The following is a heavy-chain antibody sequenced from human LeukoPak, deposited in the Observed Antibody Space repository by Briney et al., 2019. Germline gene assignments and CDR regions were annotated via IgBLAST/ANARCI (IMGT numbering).Heavy chain of an antibody. J-gene: IGHJ6*02. Sequence: SETLSLTCTVSGGSISSSSYYWGWIRQPPGKGLEWIGSIYYSGSTYYNPSLKSRVTISVDTSKNQFSLKLSSVTAADTAVYYCARQKPYPKDYYYGMDAWGQGTTVTVSS. CDR2: IYYSGST. CDR1: GGSISSSSYY. V-gene: IGHV4-39*01. CDR3: ARQKPYPKDYYYGMDA. D-gene: IGHD1-14*01.